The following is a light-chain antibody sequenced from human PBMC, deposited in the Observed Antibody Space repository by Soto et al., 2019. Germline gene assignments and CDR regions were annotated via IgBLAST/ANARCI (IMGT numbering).Light chain of an antibody. J-gene: IGKJ1*01. CDR2: GAS. Sequence: DIQLTQSPPTLSASVGDRVTITCRASQSIRYYLAWYQQMPGKAPKLLIYGASSLQSGVPSRFSGSGSGTEFTLTISSLQPDDVATYFRQHHNSYSQTVGQGTKVEIK. CDR3: QHHNSYSQT. CDR1: QSIRYY. V-gene: IGKV1-5*01.